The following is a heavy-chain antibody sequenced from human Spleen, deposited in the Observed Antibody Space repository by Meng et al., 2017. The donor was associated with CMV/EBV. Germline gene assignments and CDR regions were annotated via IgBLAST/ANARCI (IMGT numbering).Heavy chain of an antibody. J-gene: IGHJ5*02. CDR2: IKEDGSEK. Sequence: GESLKISCAASGFSFSSYWMTWVRQAPGKGLEWVANIKEDGSEKYYLDPVTGRFTISRDNAKDSLYLQMHRLRVEDTGIYYCARNVIEKQLATWGQGTLVTVSS. CDR1: GFSFSSYW. V-gene: IGHV3-7*03. D-gene: IGHD1-1*01. CDR3: ARNVIEKQLAT.